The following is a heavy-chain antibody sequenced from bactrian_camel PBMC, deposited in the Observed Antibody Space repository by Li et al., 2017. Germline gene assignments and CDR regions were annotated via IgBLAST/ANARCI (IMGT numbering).Heavy chain of an antibody. V-gene: IGHV3S53*01. CDR3: AADWRFWEWCTLVRNEYNV. CDR2: IDTSDIT. Sequence: VQLVESGGGSVQAGGSLTLSCVSSHYTVVSMGWFRQAPGKEREGVAAIDTSDITTYTDSVKGRFTISQDNAKNTLYLQMNSLKPEDTAMYYCAADWRFWEWCTLVRNEYNVWGQGTQVTVS. CDR1: HYTVVS. J-gene: IGHJ4*01. D-gene: IGHD1*01.